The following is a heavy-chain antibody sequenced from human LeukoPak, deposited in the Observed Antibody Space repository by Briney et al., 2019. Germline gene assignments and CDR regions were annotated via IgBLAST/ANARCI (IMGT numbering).Heavy chain of an antibody. Sequence: PGGSLRLSCAASGFTFSSYWMSWVRQAPGKGLEWVANIKQDGSEKYYADSVKGRFTISRDNAKNSLYLQMNSLRAEDTAVYYCARNQKGTLRLGELSLYRGVYWGQGTLVTVSS. CDR3: ARNQKGTLRLGELSLYRGVY. D-gene: IGHD3-16*02. V-gene: IGHV3-7*01. CDR2: IKQDGSEK. CDR1: GFTFSSYW. J-gene: IGHJ4*02.